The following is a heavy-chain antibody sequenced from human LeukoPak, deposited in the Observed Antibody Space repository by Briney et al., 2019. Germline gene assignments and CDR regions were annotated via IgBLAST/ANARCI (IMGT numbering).Heavy chain of an antibody. CDR2: ISDAGGSR. Sequence: GGSLRLSCEASGCTFSSDAISWVRQAPGKGLEWVSAISDAGGSRYYTDSVKGRFTISRDNSNNTLFLQMRSLRVEDTAVYYCAKEGITAAGYFDYWGQGILVTVSS. J-gene: IGHJ4*02. CDR3: AKEGITAAGYFDY. D-gene: IGHD6-13*01. V-gene: IGHV3-23*01. CDR1: GCTFSSDA.